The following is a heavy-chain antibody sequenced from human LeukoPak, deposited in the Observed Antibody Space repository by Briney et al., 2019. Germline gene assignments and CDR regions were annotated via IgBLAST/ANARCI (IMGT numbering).Heavy chain of an antibody. CDR1: GYTFTGYY. CDR3: ARDYYDSSGYYSFDY. CDR2: INPNSGGT. V-gene: IGHV1-2*06. D-gene: IGHD3-22*01. Sequence: ASVKVSCKASGYTFTGYYMHWVRQAPGQGLEWMGRINPNSGGTNYAQKFQGRVTMTRDTSISTAYMELSRLRSDDTAVYYCARDYYDSSGYYSFDYWDQGTLVTVSS. J-gene: IGHJ4*02.